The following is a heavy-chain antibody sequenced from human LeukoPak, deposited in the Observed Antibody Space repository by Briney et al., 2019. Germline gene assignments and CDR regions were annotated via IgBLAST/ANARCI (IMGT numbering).Heavy chain of an antibody. Sequence: PGGSLRLSCVASGLTVSNHWMHWVRQAPGKGLVWVSGISSDGSRPRYADSVNGRFTISRDNAKNTLYLQMNSLRAEDTAVYFCVRDGQGSTPLDYWGQGTLVTVSS. CDR3: VRDGQGSTPLDY. CDR1: GLTVSNHW. J-gene: IGHJ4*02. D-gene: IGHD1-26*01. CDR2: ISSDGSRP. V-gene: IGHV3-74*01.